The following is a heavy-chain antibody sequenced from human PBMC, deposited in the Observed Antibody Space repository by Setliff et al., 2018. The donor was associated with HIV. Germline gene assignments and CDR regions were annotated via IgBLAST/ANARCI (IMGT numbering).Heavy chain of an antibody. D-gene: IGHD3-9*01. V-gene: IGHV4-61*02. CDR2: ASPSGSS. CDR3: ARSNSGSGTGRGYYYHMDV. CDR1: GDSISSGGYY. J-gene: IGHJ6*03. Sequence: SETLSLTCSVSGDSISSGGYYWSWIRQPAGKGLEWIGRASPSGSSNYSPSLKSRVSISIDTSKQFSLNVRSLTAADTAVYYCARSNSGSGTGRGYYYHMDVWGNGTTVTVSS.